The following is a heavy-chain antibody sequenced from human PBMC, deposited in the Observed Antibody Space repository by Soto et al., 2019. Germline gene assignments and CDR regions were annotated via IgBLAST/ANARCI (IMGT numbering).Heavy chain of an antibody. CDR1: GGTFSSYT. Sequence: QVQLVQSGAEVKKPGSSVKVSCKASGGTFSSYTISWVRQAPGQGLEWMGRIIPILGIANYAQKCQGRVTIPADKSTSTAYMELSSPRSEDTAVYYCARVGYNNLDYWGQGTLVTVSS. V-gene: IGHV1-69*02. D-gene: IGHD5-12*01. J-gene: IGHJ4*02. CDR3: ARVGYNNLDY. CDR2: IIPILGIA.